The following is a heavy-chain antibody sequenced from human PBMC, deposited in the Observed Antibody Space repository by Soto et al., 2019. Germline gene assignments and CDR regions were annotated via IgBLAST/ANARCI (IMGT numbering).Heavy chain of an antibody. Sequence: EVQLVESGGGLVQPGGSLRLSCAASGFTFSSYAMNWVRQAPGKGLEWVSYITGSSSSTIYYADSVKGRFTISRDNAKNSLYLQMNSLRAEDTAVYYCARDDPSYGSALYWGQGTLVTVSS. CDR3: ARDDPSYGSALY. D-gene: IGHD3-10*01. CDR2: ITGSSSSTI. J-gene: IGHJ4*02. CDR1: GFTFSSYA. V-gene: IGHV3-48*01.